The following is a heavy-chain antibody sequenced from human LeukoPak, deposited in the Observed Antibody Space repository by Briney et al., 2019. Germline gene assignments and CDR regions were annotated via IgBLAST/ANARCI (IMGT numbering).Heavy chain of an antibody. D-gene: IGHD3-3*01. CDR1: GDSISSYY. Sequence: SETLSLTCTVSGDSISSYYWSWIRQPPGKGLVWIGYIYYSGSTNYNPSLKSRVTISVDTSKNQFSLKLSSVTAADTAVYYCARDGGYYYGMDVWGQGTTVTVSS. CDR3: ARDGGYYYGMDV. CDR2: IYYSGST. J-gene: IGHJ6*02. V-gene: IGHV4-59*01.